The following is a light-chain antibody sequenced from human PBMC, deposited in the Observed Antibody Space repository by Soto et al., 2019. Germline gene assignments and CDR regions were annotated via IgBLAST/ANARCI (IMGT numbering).Light chain of an antibody. CDR3: SSYAGTHIV. V-gene: IGLV2-8*01. Sequence: QPVLTQPPSASGSPGQSVTISCTGTSSDVGGYNYVSWYQQHPGRAPKLMIYDVSKRPSGVPDRFSGSKSGNTASLTVSGLQVEDEADYYCSSYAGTHIVFGTGTKLTVL. CDR1: SSDVGGYNY. CDR2: DVS. J-gene: IGLJ1*01.